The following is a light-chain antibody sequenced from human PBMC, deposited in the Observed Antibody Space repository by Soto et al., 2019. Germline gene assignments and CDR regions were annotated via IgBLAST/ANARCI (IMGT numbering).Light chain of an antibody. CDR3: QQYSRSPWT. J-gene: IGKJ1*01. Sequence: EIVLTQSPGTLSLSPGERATLSCRASQSVSSSYLAWYQQKPGQDPRLLIYDASSRATGIADRFSGSGSGTDFTLTSSRLEPEYFAVYYCQQYSRSPWTFGQGTKVEIK. CDR2: DAS. CDR1: QSVSSSY. V-gene: IGKV3-20*01.